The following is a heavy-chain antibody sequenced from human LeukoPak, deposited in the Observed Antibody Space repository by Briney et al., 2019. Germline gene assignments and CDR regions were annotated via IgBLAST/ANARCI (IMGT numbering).Heavy chain of an antibody. J-gene: IGHJ4*02. Sequence: SETLSLTCTVSGGSISRYYWSWIRQPAGKGLEWIGRIYTSGSTNYNPSLKSRVTMSVDTSNNQLSLMMTSVTAADTAVFYCARTPQGDNYFDYWGQGHLVTVSS. CDR3: ARTPQGDNYFDY. V-gene: IGHV4-4*07. CDR2: IYTSGST. CDR1: GGSISRYY. D-gene: IGHD3-9*01.